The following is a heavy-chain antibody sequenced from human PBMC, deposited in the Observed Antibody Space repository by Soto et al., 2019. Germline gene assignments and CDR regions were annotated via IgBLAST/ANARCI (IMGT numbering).Heavy chain of an antibody. D-gene: IGHD2-2*01. V-gene: IGHV3-23*01. J-gene: IGHJ4*02. Sequence: GGSLRLSCAASGFTFSSYAMSWVRQAPGKGLEWVSAISGSGGSTYYADSVKSRFTISRDNSKNTLYLQMNSLRAEDTAVYYCAKDREGCSSTSCYSPFDYWGQGTLVTVSS. CDR2: ISGSGGST. CDR3: AKDREGCSSTSCYSPFDY. CDR1: GFTFSSYA.